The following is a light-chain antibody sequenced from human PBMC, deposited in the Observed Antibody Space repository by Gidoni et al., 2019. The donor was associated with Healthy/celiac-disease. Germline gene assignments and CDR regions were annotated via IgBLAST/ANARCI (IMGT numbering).Light chain of an antibody. CDR1: QGISSY. Sequence: AIRITQSPSSLSASTGDRVTITCRASQGISSYLALYQQKRGKAPKRLIYAASTLQSGVPSRFSGSGSGTDFTLTISCLQSEDFATYYCQQYYSYPRTFGQGTKVEIK. CDR3: QQYYSYPRT. V-gene: IGKV1-8*01. J-gene: IGKJ1*01. CDR2: AAS.